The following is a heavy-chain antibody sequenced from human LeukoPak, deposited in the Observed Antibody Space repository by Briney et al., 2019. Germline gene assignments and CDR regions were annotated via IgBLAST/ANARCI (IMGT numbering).Heavy chain of an antibody. CDR3: TTSALLWFGELSGFWY. V-gene: IGHV3-15*01. CDR2: IKSKTDGGTT. J-gene: IGHJ4*02. D-gene: IGHD3-10*01. Sequence: IPGGSLRLSCAASGFTFSSYAMSWVRQAPGKGLEWVGRIKSKTDGGTTDYAAPVKGRFTISRDDSKNTLYLQMNSLKTEDTAVYYCTTSALLWFGELSGFWYWGQGTLVTVSS. CDR1: GFTFSSYA.